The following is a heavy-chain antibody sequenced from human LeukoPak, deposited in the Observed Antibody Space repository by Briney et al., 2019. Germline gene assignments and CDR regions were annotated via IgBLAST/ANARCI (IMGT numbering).Heavy chain of an antibody. Sequence: RGSLRLSCAASGLTFDDYAMHWVRQAPGKGLEWVAVISYDGSNKYYADSVKGRFTISRDNSKNTLYLQMNSLRAEDTAVYYCARVSGIQLWGPFDYWGQGTLVTVSS. J-gene: IGHJ4*02. V-gene: IGHV3-30-3*01. CDR2: ISYDGSNK. CDR3: ARVSGIQLWGPFDY. D-gene: IGHD5-18*01. CDR1: GLTFDDYA.